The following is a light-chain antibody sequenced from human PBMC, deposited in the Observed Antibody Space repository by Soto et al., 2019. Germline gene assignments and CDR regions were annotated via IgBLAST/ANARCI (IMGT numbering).Light chain of an antibody. J-gene: IGKJ5*01. CDR2: GAS. CDR3: QQYNTWPPIT. CDR1: QSVRSN. Sequence: EIVMTQSPSTLSVSPGERVTLSFMASQSVRSNLARYQQKPGQAPRLLIYGASTRATGLPARFSGSGSGTDFTLTISSLQSEDFAVYYCQQYNTWPPITFGQGTRLEIK. V-gene: IGKV3-15*01.